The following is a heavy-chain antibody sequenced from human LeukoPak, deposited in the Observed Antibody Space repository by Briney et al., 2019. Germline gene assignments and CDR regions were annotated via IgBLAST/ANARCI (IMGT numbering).Heavy chain of an antibody. Sequence: ASVKVSCKVSGYTLTELSMHWVRQAPGKGLEWMGGFDPEDGETIYAQKFQGRVTMTEDTSTDTAYMELSSLRSEDTAVYYCATTTMVGASPYYFDYWGQGTLVTVSS. CDR2: FDPEDGET. CDR1: GYTLTELS. V-gene: IGHV1-24*01. D-gene: IGHD1-26*01. J-gene: IGHJ4*02. CDR3: ATTTMVGASPYYFDY.